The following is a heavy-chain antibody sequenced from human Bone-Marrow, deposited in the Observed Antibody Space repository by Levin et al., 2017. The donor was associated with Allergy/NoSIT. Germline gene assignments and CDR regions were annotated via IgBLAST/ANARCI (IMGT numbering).Heavy chain of an antibody. CDR3: ARDRGYCSGGSCSPDAFDV. CDR1: AFTFSSFA. CDR2: ISHDGSIK. V-gene: IGHV3-30-3*01. J-gene: IGHJ3*01. D-gene: IGHD2-15*01. Sequence: GESLKISCAASAFTFSSFAMHWVRQAPGKGLECVAVISHDGSIKFYADSVEGRFTISRDNSENTLYLQMNSLRAEDTALYYCARDRGYCSGGSCSPDAFDVWGQGAMVTVSS.